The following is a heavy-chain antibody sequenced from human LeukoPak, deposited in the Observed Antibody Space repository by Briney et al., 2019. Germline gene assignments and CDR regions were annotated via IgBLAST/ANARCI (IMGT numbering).Heavy chain of an antibody. J-gene: IGHJ4*02. CDR3: ARDQSLVAYSSTWFDY. CDR2: ISAYNGNT. CDR1: ASTFTNYG. Sequence: ASVKVSCKASASTFTNYGISWVRQAPGQGLEGMGWISAYNGNTDYAQNLQGRVTMTTDTLTSTAYMELRSLRSDDTAVYYCARDQSLVAYSSTWFDYWGQGTPVTVSS. D-gene: IGHD6-13*01. V-gene: IGHV1-18*01.